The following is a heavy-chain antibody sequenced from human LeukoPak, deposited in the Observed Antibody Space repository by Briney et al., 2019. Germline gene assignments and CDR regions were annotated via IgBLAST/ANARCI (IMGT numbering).Heavy chain of an antibody. CDR2: ISSSKNYI. CDR1: GFTFSSYS. CDR3: ARDLRIVSGSYLDY. D-gene: IGHD1-26*01. V-gene: IGHV3-21*01. Sequence: PGGTLRLSCAASGFTFSSYSMNWVRQAPGKGLEWVSSISSSKNYIYYADSVKGRFTISRDNTKNSLYLQMNSLRAEDTAIYYCARDLRIVSGSYLDYWGQGTLVTVSS. J-gene: IGHJ4*02.